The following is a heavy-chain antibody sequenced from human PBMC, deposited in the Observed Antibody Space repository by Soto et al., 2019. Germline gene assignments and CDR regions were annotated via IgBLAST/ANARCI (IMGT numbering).Heavy chain of an antibody. J-gene: IGHJ1*01. CDR1: GGSISSGDYY. D-gene: IGHD4-17*01. V-gene: IGHV4-31*03. Sequence: QVQLQESGPGLVEPSHTLSLICTVSGGSISSGDYYWSWIRQLPGKGLEWIGYIYYSGTTCPNPSLKSRVSISVDTSKNLFALKLSSMTAADTAVYYCARTYGDYGLSKSFQHCFQGTLVPVT. CDR2: IYYSGTT. CDR3: ARTYGDYGLSKSFQH.